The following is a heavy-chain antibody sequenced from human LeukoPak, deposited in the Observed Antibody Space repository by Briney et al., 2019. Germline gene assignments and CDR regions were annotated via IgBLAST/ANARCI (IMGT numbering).Heavy chain of an antibody. J-gene: IGHJ4*02. CDR1: GFTFSDYW. V-gene: IGHV3-69-1*01. Sequence: GGSLRLSCAASGFTFSDYWMHWVRQAPGKGLKWVSGISESGAITHYADSVKGRFTISRDNAKNLLFLQMNGLRVEDTAVYYCAGDNGWYYFDYWGQGTLVTVSS. CDR2: ISESGAIT. CDR3: AGDNGWYYFDY. D-gene: IGHD6-19*01.